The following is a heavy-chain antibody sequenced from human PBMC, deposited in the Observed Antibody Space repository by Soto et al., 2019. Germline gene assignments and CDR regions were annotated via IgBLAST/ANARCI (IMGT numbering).Heavy chain of an antibody. CDR3: AQHNYCRGGTCLTAH. V-gene: IGHV3-48*01. CDR2: NSSSSSTI. Sequence: EVQLVDSGGGLVQPGGSLRLSCAASGFTFSSYSMNWVRQAPGKGLEWVSYNSSSSSTIYYADSVKGRFTISRDNANNSLYLQMNRLRAEDTAVYYCAQHNYCRGGTCLTAHWSKGTLVSVSS. D-gene: IGHD2-15*01. CDR1: GFTFSSYS. J-gene: IGHJ4*02.